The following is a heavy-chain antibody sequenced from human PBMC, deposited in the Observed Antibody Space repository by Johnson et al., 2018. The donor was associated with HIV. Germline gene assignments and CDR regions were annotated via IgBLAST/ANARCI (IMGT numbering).Heavy chain of an antibody. CDR3: AIEYTYGPDAFDI. Sequence: VQLVESGGGLVQPGGSLRLSSAASGFTFSCSDVHWVRQATGQGLEWVSPIGTAGDTYYADSVKGRFTISRDNAKNSLYLQMNSLRAEDTAVYYCAIEYTYGPDAFDIWGQGTRVTVSS. D-gene: IGHD3-10*01. J-gene: IGHJ3*02. CDR1: GFTFSCSD. V-gene: IGHV3-13*01. CDR2: IGTAGDT.